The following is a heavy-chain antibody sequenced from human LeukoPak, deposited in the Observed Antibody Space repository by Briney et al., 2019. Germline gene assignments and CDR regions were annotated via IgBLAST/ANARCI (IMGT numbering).Heavy chain of an antibody. CDR2: IIPIFGTA. CDR3: ASSYSSSSRVFDY. J-gene: IGHJ4*02. D-gene: IGHD6-6*01. Sequence: SVTVSCTASGGTFSSYAISWVRQAPGQGLEWMGGIIPIFGTANYAQKFQGRVTITADESTSTAYMELSSLRSEDTAVYYCASSYSSSSRVFDYWGQGTLVTVSS. CDR1: GGTFSSYA. V-gene: IGHV1-69*13.